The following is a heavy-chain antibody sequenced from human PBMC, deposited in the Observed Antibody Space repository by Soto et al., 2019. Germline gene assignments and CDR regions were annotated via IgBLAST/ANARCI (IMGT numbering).Heavy chain of an antibody. V-gene: IGHV3-73*02. J-gene: IGHJ4*02. Sequence: EVQLVESGGGLVQPGGSLKLSCAASGFTFSGSAMHWVRQTSGKGLEWVGRIRSKVNSYATAYAASVKGRVTISRDVSKKTAYLQMNSLKSADTAVYYCTRDSSGWPDWGQGTVVTVSS. CDR3: TRDSSGWPD. D-gene: IGHD6-19*01. CDR1: GFTFSGSA. CDR2: IRSKVNSYAT.